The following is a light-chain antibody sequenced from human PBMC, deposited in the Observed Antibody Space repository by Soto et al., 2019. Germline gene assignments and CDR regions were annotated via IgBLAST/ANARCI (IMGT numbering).Light chain of an antibody. CDR2: KDS. Sequence: SYELTQPPSVSVSPGQTARITCSGAALPKQYAYWYQQKPDQAPVLVIYKDSERPTGIPERCSGSSSGTTVTLTISGVQAEDEADYYCQSADSSGTYVVFGGGTKLTVL. J-gene: IGLJ2*01. CDR3: QSADSSGTYVV. CDR1: ALPKQY. V-gene: IGLV3-25*02.